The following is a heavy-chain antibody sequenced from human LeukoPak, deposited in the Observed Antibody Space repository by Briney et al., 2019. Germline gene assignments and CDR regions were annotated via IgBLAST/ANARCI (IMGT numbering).Heavy chain of an antibody. CDR3: ARRYGDYNLDY. CDR2: ISYSGST. Sequence: SETLSLTCTVSGGSISSSSYCWGWIRQPPGKGLEWIGSISYSGSTYYNPSLKSRVTISADTSKNQVSLKLTSVTAADTAVYYCARRYGDYNLDYWGQGTLVTVSS. J-gene: IGHJ4*02. CDR1: GGSISSSSYC. D-gene: IGHD4-17*01. V-gene: IGHV4-39*01.